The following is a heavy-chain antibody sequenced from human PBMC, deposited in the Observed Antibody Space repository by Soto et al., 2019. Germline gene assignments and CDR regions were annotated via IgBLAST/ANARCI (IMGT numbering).Heavy chain of an antibody. CDR2: ISYDGSNK. CDR1: GFTFSSYA. J-gene: IGHJ6*02. CDR3: ARDSGAAASYGMDV. V-gene: IGHV3-30-3*01. D-gene: IGHD1-26*01. Sequence: PGGSLRLSCGASGFTFSSYAMHWVRQAPGKGLEWVAVISYDGSNKYYADSVKGRFTISRDNSKDTLYLQMNSLRAEDTAVYYCARDSGAAASYGMDVWGQGTTVTVSS.